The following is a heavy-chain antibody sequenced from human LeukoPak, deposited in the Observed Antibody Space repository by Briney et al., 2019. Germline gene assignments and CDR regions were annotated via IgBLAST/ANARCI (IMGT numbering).Heavy chain of an antibody. V-gene: IGHV3-7*02. CDR2: IKQGGSEK. J-gene: IGHJ4*02. CDR1: GFTFSSYW. CDR3: ARGLPPVMKYYFDY. D-gene: IGHD4-11*01. Sequence: PGGSLRLSCAASGFTFSSYWMSWVRQAPGKGLEWVANIKQGGSEKHYVDSVKGRFTISRDDSKNTLYLQMNSLRAEDTAMYYCARGLPPVMKYYFDYWGQGTLVTVSS.